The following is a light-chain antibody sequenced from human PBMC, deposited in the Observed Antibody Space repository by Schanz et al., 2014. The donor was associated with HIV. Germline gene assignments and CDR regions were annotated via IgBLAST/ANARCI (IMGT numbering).Light chain of an antibody. CDR1: QSINSNF. CDR2: GAS. Sequence: EIVLTQSPGTLSVSPGERATLSCSASQSINSNFLGWYQQKLGQAPRLVIFGASNRATGIPDRFSGSDSGTDFTLTISRVEPEDYAVYYCQNYGSPPWTFGQGTKVEVK. V-gene: IGKV3-20*01. CDR3: QNYGSPPWT. J-gene: IGKJ1*01.